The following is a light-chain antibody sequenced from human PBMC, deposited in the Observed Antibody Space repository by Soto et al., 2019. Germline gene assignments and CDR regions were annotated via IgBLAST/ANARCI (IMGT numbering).Light chain of an antibody. CDR1: QNLGTLY. CDR2: SAS. J-gene: IGKJ1*01. V-gene: IGKV3-20*01. Sequence: ETVLTQSLGTVSLCPGERGTLSCRASQNLGTLYLAWFQQKSGQAPRLLIYSASRRATGIPARFTGSGSGTDFTLTINRVEPEDFAVYFCQQYAGSPRTFGQGTKVDI. CDR3: QQYAGSPRT.